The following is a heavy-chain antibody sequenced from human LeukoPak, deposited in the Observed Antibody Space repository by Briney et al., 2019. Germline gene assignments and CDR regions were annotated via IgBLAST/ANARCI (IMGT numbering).Heavy chain of an antibody. CDR3: AKAASSSWPSYYYGMDV. CDR2: ISGSGSNT. J-gene: IGHJ6*02. D-gene: IGHD6-13*01. V-gene: IGHV3-23*01. CDR1: GFTFSSYA. Sequence: GGSLRLSCAASGFTFSSYAMSWVRQAPGKGLEWVSTISGSGSNTYYADSVKGRFTISRDNSKSTLYLQMSSLRVDDTAVYYCAKAASSSWPSYYYGMDVWGQGTTVTVSS.